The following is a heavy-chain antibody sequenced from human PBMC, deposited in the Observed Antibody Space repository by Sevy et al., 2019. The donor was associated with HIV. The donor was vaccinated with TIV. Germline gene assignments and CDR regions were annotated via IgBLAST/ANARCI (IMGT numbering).Heavy chain of an antibody. Sequence: GGSLRLSCAASGFTVSSNYMSWVRQAPGKGLEWVSIIYINNSTCYADSVKGRFTISRHNSKNTLYLQMNSLRAEDTAVYYCARGTAYYYMDVWGKGTTVTVSS. V-gene: IGHV3-53*04. CDR3: ARGTAYYYMDV. CDR1: GFTVSSNY. J-gene: IGHJ6*03. CDR2: IYINNST.